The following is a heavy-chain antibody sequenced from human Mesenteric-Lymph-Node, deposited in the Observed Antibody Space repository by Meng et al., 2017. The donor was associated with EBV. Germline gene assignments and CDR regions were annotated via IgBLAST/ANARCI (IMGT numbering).Heavy chain of an antibody. CDR3: AREIVRNWFDP. CDR2: IHSGGAN. Sequence: QVQLQHLGPGLWKPSETLSPTRTVSGGSVSSGSYYWSWIRQPPGKGLEWIGYIHSGGANNYNPSLSGRVTISIDTPKNQFSLKLSSVTAADTAVYYCAREIVRNWFDPWGQGTLVTVSS. V-gene: IGHV4-61*01. CDR1: GGSVSSGSYY. D-gene: IGHD2-8*01. J-gene: IGHJ5*02.